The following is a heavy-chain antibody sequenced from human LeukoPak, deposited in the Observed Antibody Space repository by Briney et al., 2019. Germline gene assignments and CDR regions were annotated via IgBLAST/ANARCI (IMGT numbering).Heavy chain of an antibody. CDR3: ARGRAFGFGTSWYGSGLRYYFDY. CDR2: IYYSGST. Sequence: SETLSLTCTVSGGSISSSSYYWGWIRQPPGKGLEWIGSIYYSGSTYYNPSLKSRVTVSLDTSKNQFSLKLSSVTAADTAVYYCARGRAFGFGTSWYGSGLRYYFDYWGQGTLVTVSS. CDR1: GGSISSSSYY. D-gene: IGHD6-13*01. J-gene: IGHJ4*02. V-gene: IGHV4-39*07.